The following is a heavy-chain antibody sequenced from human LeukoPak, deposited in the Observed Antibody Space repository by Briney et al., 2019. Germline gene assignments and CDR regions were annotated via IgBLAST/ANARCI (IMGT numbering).Heavy chain of an antibody. D-gene: IGHD3-22*01. Sequence: SETLSLTCTVSGGSISSYYWSWIRQPPGKGLEWIGYLYYSGSTNYHPSLKSRVTISVDASKNQSSLKLSSVTAADTAVYYCARQAHYYDSSGYYYRDAFDIWGQGTMVTVSS. V-gene: IGHV4-59*01. CDR1: GGSISSYY. J-gene: IGHJ3*02. CDR3: ARQAHYYDSSGYYYRDAFDI. CDR2: LYYSGST.